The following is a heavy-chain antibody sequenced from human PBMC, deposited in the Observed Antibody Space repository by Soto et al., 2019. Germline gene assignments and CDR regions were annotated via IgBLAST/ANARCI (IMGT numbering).Heavy chain of an antibody. CDR2: IYSGGST. CDR3: AREYSSSMTS. J-gene: IGHJ5*02. CDR1: GFTVSSNY. V-gene: IGHV3-53*01. Sequence: GWSLRLSCAASGFTVSSNYMSWVRQAPGKGLEWVSFIYSGGSTYYADSVKGRFTISRDNSKNTLYLQMNSLRAEDTAVYYCAREYSSSMTSWGQGTLVTVSS. D-gene: IGHD6-6*01.